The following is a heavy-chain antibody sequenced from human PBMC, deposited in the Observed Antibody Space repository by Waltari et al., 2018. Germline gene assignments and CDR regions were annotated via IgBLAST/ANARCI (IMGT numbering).Heavy chain of an antibody. CDR1: GFTVNNNY. CDR3: ASSPKEGY. CDR2: IFSGGNT. V-gene: IGHV3-53*01. Sequence: EVQLVESGGGLIQPGGSLRVSCAASGFTVNNNYMIWVRQAPGKGLEWASLIFSGGNTFYADSVRGRFTISRDSSKNTLYLQMNSLRTEDTAVYYCASSPKEGYWGQGTLVTVSS. J-gene: IGHJ4*02.